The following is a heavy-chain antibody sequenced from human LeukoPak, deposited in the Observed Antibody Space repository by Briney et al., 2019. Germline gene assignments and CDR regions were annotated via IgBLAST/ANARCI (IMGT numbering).Heavy chain of an antibody. V-gene: IGHV3-53*05. CDR3: AKDGCRITSCHVLVDP. CDR1: GLTVSSSY. Sequence: GGSLRLSCAASGLTVSSSYMSWVRQAPGKGLEWVSIIYNDGSTYYADSMKGRFTISRDNSKNTLYLQMNGLRAEDTAVYYCAKDGCRITSCHVLVDPWGQGTLVTVSS. J-gene: IGHJ5*02. D-gene: IGHD2-2*01. CDR2: IYNDGST.